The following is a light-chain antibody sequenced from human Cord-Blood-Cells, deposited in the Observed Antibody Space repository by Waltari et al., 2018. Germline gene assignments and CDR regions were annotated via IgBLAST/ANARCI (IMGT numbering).Light chain of an antibody. J-gene: IGKJ3*01. CDR1: QGISNY. CDR3: QRYISAPFP. CDR2: AAS. V-gene: IGKV1-27*01. Sequence: DIQMTQSPSSLSASVGDRVTITCRASQGISNYLAWYQQKPGKVPKLLIYAASTLQSGVPSRFSGSGSVTHFTRTISSLQPEDVGSYYCQRYISAPFPCGPGTRVGIK.